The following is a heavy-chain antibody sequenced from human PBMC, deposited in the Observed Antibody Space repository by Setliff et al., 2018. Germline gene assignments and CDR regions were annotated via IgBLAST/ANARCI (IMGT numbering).Heavy chain of an antibody. CDR2: ISYSATT. J-gene: IGHJ4*02. D-gene: IGHD3-10*01. Sequence: SETLSLTCIVSDDSMNSGAYYWSWIRQHPGQGLEWIGYISYSATTSYNPSLKSRVTISIDKSRNQFSLNLNSVTAADTAVYYCARGGGYYLDLWGQGMLVTVSS. CDR3: ARGGGYYLDL. CDR1: DDSMNSGAYY. V-gene: IGHV4-31*03.